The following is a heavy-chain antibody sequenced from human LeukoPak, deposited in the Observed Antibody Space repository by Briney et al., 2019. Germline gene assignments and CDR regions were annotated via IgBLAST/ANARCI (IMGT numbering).Heavy chain of an antibody. V-gene: IGHV1-2*02. CDR3: ARARVNYNFGIEY. CDR1: GYTFTGYY. Sequence: ASVKVSCKASGYTFTGYYIHWVRQAPGQGLEWMGWFNPTSGGTNYAQKFQGRVTMTRDTSISTAYMEMSRLRSDDTAFYYCARARVNYNFGIEYWGQGTLVTVSS. CDR2: FNPTSGGT. D-gene: IGHD1-1*01. J-gene: IGHJ4*02.